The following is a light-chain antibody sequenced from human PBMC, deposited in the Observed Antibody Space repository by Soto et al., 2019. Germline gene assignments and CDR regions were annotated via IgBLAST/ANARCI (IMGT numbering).Light chain of an antibody. CDR3: QQYAGSPRT. CDR1: QSVSSTF. J-gene: IGKJ1*01. V-gene: IGKV3-20*01. Sequence: EIVLTRSPGTLSLSPGERATLSCRASQSVSSTFFAWYQQKPGQAPRLLLYATSTRAAGFPDRFSGSGSGTDFTLTISSLEPEDFAVYYCQQYAGSPRTFGQGTKVDIK. CDR2: ATS.